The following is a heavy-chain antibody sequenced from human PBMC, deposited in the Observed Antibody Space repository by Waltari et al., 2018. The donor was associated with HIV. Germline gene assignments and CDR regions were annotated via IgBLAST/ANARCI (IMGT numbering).Heavy chain of an antibody. CDR3: AKAPLRRSSVGGEGPSHFEY. Sequence: EVQLLDSGGGLVRPGGSLRVSCATSGFTFSNYAMSWVRQAPGKGPEWVSGFSASGGTTYYAASVKGRFTISRDNFKNTLHLQMNGLRAEDTAIYYCAKAPLRRSSVGGEGPSHFEYWGQGTLVTVSS. CDR2: FSASGGTT. J-gene: IGHJ4*02. D-gene: IGHD2-15*01. CDR1: GFTFSNYA. V-gene: IGHV3-23*01.